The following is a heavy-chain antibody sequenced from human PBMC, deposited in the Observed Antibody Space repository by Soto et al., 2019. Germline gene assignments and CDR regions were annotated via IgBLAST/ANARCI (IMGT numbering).Heavy chain of an antibody. J-gene: IGHJ4*02. CDR3: ARGVGLYSNYDF. CDR1: GYTFTSYA. V-gene: IGHV1-3*01. Sequence: QVQLVQSGAEVKKPGASVKVSCKASGYTFTSYAMHWVRQAPGQRLEWMGWINAGNGNTKYSQKFQGRVTITRDTSASKAYMELSSLRSEDTAVYYWARGVGLYSNYDFWGQGTLVSVSS. D-gene: IGHD2-2*02. CDR2: INAGNGNT.